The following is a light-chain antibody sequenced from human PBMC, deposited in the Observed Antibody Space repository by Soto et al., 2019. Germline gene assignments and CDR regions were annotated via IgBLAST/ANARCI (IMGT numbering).Light chain of an antibody. J-gene: IGLJ2*01. CDR1: PSHIGNNF. V-gene: IGLV1-51*01. CDR3: ATWDNLLSAGL. Sequence: QSVLTQPPSVSATPGQKVTISCSGGPSHIGNNFVSWYQRLPGTAPRVIIYDNYERPSGIPDRFSGSKSGTSATLDITGLQTGDEADYYCATWDNLLSAGLFGGGTQLTVL. CDR2: DNY.